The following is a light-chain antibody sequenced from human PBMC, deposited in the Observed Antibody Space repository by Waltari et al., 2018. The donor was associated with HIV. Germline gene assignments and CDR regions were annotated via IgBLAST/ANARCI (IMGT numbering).Light chain of an antibody. V-gene: IGKV1-5*03. CDR1: QNVDSW. Sequence: QMTPSPSILSASVGDRIPITCRASQNVDSWLSWYQQRPGRAPKLLIYKASTLKYGVPARFSGSGSGTNFTLTINSLHPDDFATYYCQQYNSDFYTFGLGTRLDLK. J-gene: IGKJ2*01. CDR3: QQYNSDFYT. CDR2: KAS.